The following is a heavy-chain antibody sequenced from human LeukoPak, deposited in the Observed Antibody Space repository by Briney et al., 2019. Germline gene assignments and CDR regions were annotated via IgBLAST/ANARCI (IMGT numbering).Heavy chain of an antibody. Sequence: GGSLRLSCAASGFTFDDYAMHWVRQAPGKGLECVSGISWNSGSIGYADSVKGRFTISRDNAKNSLYLQMNSLRAEDTALYYCAKEGYIAAAGLYYYHYGMDVWGQGTTVTVSS. V-gene: IGHV3-9*01. CDR1: GFTFDDYA. J-gene: IGHJ6*02. D-gene: IGHD6-13*01. CDR2: ISWNSGSI. CDR3: AKEGYIAAAGLYYYHYGMDV.